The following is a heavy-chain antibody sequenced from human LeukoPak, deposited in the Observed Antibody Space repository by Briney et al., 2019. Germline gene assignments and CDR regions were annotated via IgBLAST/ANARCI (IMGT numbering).Heavy chain of an antibody. CDR2: ISGSGGST. V-gene: IGHV3-23*01. CDR1: GFTFSSYA. J-gene: IGHJ5*02. CDR3: AKGLYGSGSYYTVVGPFDP. Sequence: PGGSLRLSCAASGFTFSSYAMSWVRQAPGKGLEWVSAISGSGGSTYYADSVKGRFTISRDNSKNTLYLQMNSLRAEDTAVYYCAKGLYGSGSYYTVVGPFDPWGQGTLVTVSS. D-gene: IGHD3-10*01.